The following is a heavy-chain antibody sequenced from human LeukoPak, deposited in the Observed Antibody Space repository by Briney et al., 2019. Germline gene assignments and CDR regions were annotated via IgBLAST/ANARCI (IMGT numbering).Heavy chain of an antibody. CDR1: GGSISSSSYY. J-gene: IGHJ4*02. CDR2: MYHSVST. V-gene: IGHV4-39*07. Sequence: SETLSLTCTVSGGSISSSSYYWGWIRQPPGKGLEWIGSMYHSVSTYYNPSLKSRVTISVDSSKNQFSLKLRSVTAADTAVYYCARASTWEFPEFGYWGQGTLVTVSS. CDR3: ARASTWEFPEFGY. D-gene: IGHD2-2*01.